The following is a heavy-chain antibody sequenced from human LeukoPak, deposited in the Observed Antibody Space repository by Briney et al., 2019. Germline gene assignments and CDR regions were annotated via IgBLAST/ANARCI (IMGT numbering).Heavy chain of an antibody. V-gene: IGHV3-7*01. J-gene: IGHJ4*02. CDR3: ARESSTFDY. CDR1: GFIFSSYW. Sequence: GGSLRLSCAASGFIFSSYWMSWVRQAPGKGLEWVANIKQDGSEKYYVDSVKGRFTISRDNAKNSLYLQMNSLRAEDTAVYYCARESSTFDYWGQGTLVTVSS. D-gene: IGHD6-13*01. CDR2: IKQDGSEK.